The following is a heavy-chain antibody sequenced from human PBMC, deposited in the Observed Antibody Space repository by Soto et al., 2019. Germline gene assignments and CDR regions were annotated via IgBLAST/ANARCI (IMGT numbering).Heavy chain of an antibody. D-gene: IGHD1-7*01. V-gene: IGHV4-34*01. CDR3: ARVLKWNYRGCYYYYHVMDL. Sequence: SETLSLTCAVYGGSFSGYYWRWIRQPPGKGLEWIGEINHSGSTNYNPSLKSRVTISVDTSKNQFSLKLSSVTAADTAVYYCARVLKWNYRGCYYYYHVMDLWAQGTTVTVSS. J-gene: IGHJ6*02. CDR2: INHSGST. CDR1: GGSFSGYY.